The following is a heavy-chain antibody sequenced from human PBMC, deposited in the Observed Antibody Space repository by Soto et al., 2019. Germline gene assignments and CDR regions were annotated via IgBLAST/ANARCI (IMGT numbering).Heavy chain of an antibody. D-gene: IGHD6-6*01. J-gene: IGHJ4*02. Sequence: PGGSLRLSCSASGLTCSSYAMHWVRQSPVKGLEWVAVISYDGSNKYYADSVKGRFTISRDNSKNTLYLQMNSLRAEDTAVYYSARPSAHVNTHVDDWTKGTVVTVS. V-gene: IGHV3-30-3*01. CDR3: ARPSAHVNTHVDD. CDR2: ISYDGSNK. CDR1: GLTCSSYA.